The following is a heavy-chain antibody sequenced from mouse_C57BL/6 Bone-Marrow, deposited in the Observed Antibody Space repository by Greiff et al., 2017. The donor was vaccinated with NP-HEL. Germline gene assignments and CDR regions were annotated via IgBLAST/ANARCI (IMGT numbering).Heavy chain of an antibody. CDR2: IHPNSGST. J-gene: IGHJ1*03. Sequence: QVQLQQPGAELVKPGASVKWSCKASGYTFTSYWMHWVKQRPGQGLEWIGMIHPNSGSTNYNEKFKSKATLTVDKSSSTAYMQLSSLTSEDSAVYYCARIEWLLWYFDVWGTGTTVTVSS. V-gene: IGHV1-64*01. CDR3: ARIEWLLWYFDV. D-gene: IGHD2-3*01. CDR1: GYTFTSYW.